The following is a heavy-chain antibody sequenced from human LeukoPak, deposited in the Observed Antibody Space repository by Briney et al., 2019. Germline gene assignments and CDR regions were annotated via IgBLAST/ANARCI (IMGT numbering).Heavy chain of an antibody. CDR3: ARGPRGMATTFLKY. J-gene: IGHJ4*02. CDR1: GGSFSGYY. CDR2: INYSGST. Sequence: SETLSLTCAVYGGSFSGYYWSWIRQPPGKGLEWIGEINYSGSTNYNPSLKSRVTISVDTSKNQFSLELNSATAADTAIYYCARGPRGMATTFLKYWGQGTLVTVSS. V-gene: IGHV4-34*01. D-gene: IGHD5-24*01.